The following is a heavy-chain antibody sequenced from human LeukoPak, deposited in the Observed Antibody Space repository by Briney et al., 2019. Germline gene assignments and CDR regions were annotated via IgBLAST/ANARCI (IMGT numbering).Heavy chain of an antibody. J-gene: IGHJ4*02. V-gene: IGHV1-8*01. CDR3: AGAAGYYDSSGPPGG. D-gene: IGHD3-22*01. CDR2: MNPNSGNT. Sequence: ASVKVSCTASGYTFTSYDINWVRQATGQGLEWMGWMNPNSGNTGYAQKFQGRVTMTRNTSISTAYMELSSLRSEDMAVYYCAGAAGYYDSSGPPGGWGQGTLVTVSS. CDR1: GYTFTSYD.